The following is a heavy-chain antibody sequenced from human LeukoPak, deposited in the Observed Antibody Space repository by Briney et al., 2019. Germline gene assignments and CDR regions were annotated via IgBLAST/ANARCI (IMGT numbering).Heavy chain of an antibody. J-gene: IGHJ4*02. CDR2: IYYSGST. CDR3: ARSRDGYNYYFGY. V-gene: IGHV4-39*07. Sequence: SETLSLTCTVSGGSISSSSYYWGWIRQPPGKGLEWIGSIYYSGSTYYNPSLKSRVTISVDTSKNQFSLKLSSVTAADTAVYYCARSRDGYNYYFGYWGQGTLVTVSS. D-gene: IGHD5-24*01. CDR1: GGSISSSSYY.